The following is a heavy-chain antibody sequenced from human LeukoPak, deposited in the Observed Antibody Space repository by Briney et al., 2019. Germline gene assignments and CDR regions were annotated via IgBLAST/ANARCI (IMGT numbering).Heavy chain of an antibody. D-gene: IGHD6-6*01. J-gene: IGHJ3*02. CDR2: ICWNSGSI. V-gene: IGHV3-9*01. CDR1: GFTFDDYA. CDR3: ARAYSSSSIFAFDI. Sequence: GGSLRLSCAASGFTFDDYAMHWVRQAPGKGLEWVSGICWNSGSIGYADSVKGRFSISRDNAKNSLYLQMNSLRAEDTAVYYCARAYSSSSIFAFDIWGQGTMVTVSS.